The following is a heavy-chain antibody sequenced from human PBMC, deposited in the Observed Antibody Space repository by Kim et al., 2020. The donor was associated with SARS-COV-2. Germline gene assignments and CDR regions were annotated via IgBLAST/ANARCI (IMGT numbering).Heavy chain of an antibody. V-gene: IGHV3-15*01. Sequence: APVKGRFTISRDDSKNTLYLQMNSLKTEDTAVYYCTTDHSMLELRGDFDYWGQGTLVTVSS. CDR3: TTDHSMLELRGDFDY. D-gene: IGHD1-7*01. J-gene: IGHJ4*02.